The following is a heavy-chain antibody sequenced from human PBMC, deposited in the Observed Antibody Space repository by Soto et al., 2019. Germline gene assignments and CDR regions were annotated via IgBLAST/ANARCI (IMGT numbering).Heavy chain of an antibody. Sequence: SVKVSCKASGGTFRSNAFSWVRKAPGQGLEWMGGIIPVFGRTNYPQKFQGRVTVTADESTSTVYMELSSLRSEDTAMYYCARQEGVPPSHYYYGMDVWGQGTTVTVSS. CDR2: IIPVFGRT. V-gene: IGHV1-69*13. CDR1: GGTFRSNA. J-gene: IGHJ6*02. CDR3: ARQEGVPPSHYYYGMDV. D-gene: IGHD3-16*01.